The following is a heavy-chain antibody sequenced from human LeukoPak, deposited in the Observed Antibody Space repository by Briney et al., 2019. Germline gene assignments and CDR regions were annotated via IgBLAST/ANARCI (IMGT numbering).Heavy chain of an antibody. D-gene: IGHD6-13*01. Sequence: PGGSLRLSCAASGFTFSSYAMSWVRQAPGKGLKWVSAISGSGGSTYYADSVKGRFTISRDNSKNTLYLQMNSLRAEDTAVYYCAKKGYSSSWYVLFGLFDYWGQGTLVTVSS. J-gene: IGHJ4*02. CDR2: ISGSGGST. V-gene: IGHV3-23*01. CDR1: GFTFSSYA. CDR3: AKKGYSSSWYVLFGLFDY.